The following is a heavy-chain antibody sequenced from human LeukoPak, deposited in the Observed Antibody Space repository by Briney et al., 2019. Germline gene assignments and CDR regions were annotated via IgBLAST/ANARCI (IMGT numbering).Heavy chain of an antibody. V-gene: IGHV1-2*02. J-gene: IGHJ4*02. Sequence: ASVKVSCKASGYTFTGYHIHWVRQAPGQGLEWMGWINPNSGGTNYAQKFQGRVTMTRDTSISTAYMELSRLRSDDTAVYYCASVYSSGWYFDYWGQGTLVTVSS. D-gene: IGHD6-19*01. CDR2: INPNSGGT. CDR1: GYTFTGYH. CDR3: ASVYSSGWYFDY.